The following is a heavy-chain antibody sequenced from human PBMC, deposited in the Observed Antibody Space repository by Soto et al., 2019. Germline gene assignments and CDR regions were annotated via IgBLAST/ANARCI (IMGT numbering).Heavy chain of an antibody. Sequence: SETLSLTCTVSGGSISSYYWSWIRQPPGKGLEWIGYIYYSGSTNYNPSLKSRVTISVDTSKNQFSLKLSSVTAADTAVYYCARTNWNDAGGTFDIWGQGTMVTVS. J-gene: IGHJ3*02. CDR2: IYYSGST. CDR1: GGSISSYY. V-gene: IGHV4-59*01. CDR3: ARTNWNDAGGTFDI. D-gene: IGHD1-1*01.